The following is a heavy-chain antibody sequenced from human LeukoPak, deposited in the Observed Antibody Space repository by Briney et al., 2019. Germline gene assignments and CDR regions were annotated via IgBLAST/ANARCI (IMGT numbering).Heavy chain of an antibody. CDR1: GFTFSSYA. V-gene: IGHV3-30-3*01. CDR2: ISYDGSNK. D-gene: IGHD5-12*01. Sequence: GGSLRLSCAASGFTFSSYAMHWVRQAPGKGLEWVAVISYDGSNKYYADSVKGRFTISRDNSKNTLYLQMNSLRAEDTAVHYCAREPQGGPWLVRFDYWGQGTLVTVST. CDR3: AREPQGGPWLVRFDY. J-gene: IGHJ4*02.